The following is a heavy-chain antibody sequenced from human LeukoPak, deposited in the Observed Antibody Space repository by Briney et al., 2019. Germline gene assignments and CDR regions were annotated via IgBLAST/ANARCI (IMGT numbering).Heavy chain of an antibody. V-gene: IGHV4-59*01. CDR3: ARAGYSYGYFFDY. CDR2: IYYSGST. Sequence: SETLSLTCTVSGGSISSYYWSWIRQPPGKGLEWMGYIYYSGSTNYNPSLKSRVTISVDTSKNQFSLKLSSVTAADTAVYYCARAGYSYGYFFDYWGQGTLVTVSS. D-gene: IGHD5-18*01. J-gene: IGHJ4*02. CDR1: GGSISSYY.